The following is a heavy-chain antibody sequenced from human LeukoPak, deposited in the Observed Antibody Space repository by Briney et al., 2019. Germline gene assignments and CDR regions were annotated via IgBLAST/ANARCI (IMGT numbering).Heavy chain of an antibody. J-gene: IGHJ4*02. Sequence: PSETLSLTCTVSGGSISTSDYYWGWIRQPPGKGLEWIGSFYYSGSTYYNPSLKSRLTISVDTSNNQFSLRLTSVTAADTAVYYCARRRNGVPYYFDYWGQAALVTVSS. CDR1: GGSISTSDYY. V-gene: IGHV4-39*01. CDR2: FYYSGST. D-gene: IGHD1-1*01. CDR3: ARRRNGVPYYFDY.